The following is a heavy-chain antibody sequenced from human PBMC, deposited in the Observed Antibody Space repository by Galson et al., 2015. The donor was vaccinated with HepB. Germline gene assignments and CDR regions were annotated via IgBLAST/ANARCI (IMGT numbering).Heavy chain of an antibody. J-gene: IGHJ4*02. Sequence: SLRLSCAASGFTFSSYAMSWVRQAPGKGLEWVSAISGSGGSTYYADSVKGRFTISRDNSKNTLYLQMNSLRAEDTAVYYCAKGSGDLHHGGEPVFDYWGQGTLVTVSS. V-gene: IGHV3-23*01. CDR3: AKGSGDLHHGGEPVFDY. D-gene: IGHD1-14*01. CDR1: GFTFSSYA. CDR2: ISGSGGST.